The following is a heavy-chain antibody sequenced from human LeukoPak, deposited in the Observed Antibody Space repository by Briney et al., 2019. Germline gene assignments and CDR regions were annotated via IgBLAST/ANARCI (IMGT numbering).Heavy chain of an antibody. J-gene: IGHJ4*02. D-gene: IGHD5-24*01. CDR3: AREGKGYNFLKAWDF. CDR1: GYTFTGYY. CDR2: INPLSGGT. V-gene: IGHV1-2*02. Sequence: ASVKVSCKASGYTFTGYYMHWVRQAPGQGLEWMGWINPLSGGTKYAQNFQGRVTMTRDTSINTTYLELTRLTSDDTALYYCAREGKGYNFLKAWDFWGQGTLVTVSS.